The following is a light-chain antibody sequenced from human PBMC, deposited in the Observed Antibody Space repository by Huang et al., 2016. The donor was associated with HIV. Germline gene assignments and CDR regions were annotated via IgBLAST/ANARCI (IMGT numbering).Light chain of an antibody. V-gene: IGKV3-11*01. CDR2: DAS. Sequence: EILLTQSPATLSLSPGERATLSCTASQKINTYLAWYQQKPVQAPRLLIYDASTRAPDTPARFRGSGSGTDFTLTITNLEPEDFAVYFCQQRSNWPPFTFGPGTKVDRK. CDR1: QKINTY. CDR3: QQRSNWPPFT. J-gene: IGKJ3*01.